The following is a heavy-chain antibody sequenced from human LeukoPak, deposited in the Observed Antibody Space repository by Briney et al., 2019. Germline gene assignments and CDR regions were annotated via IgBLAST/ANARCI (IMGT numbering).Heavy chain of an antibody. Sequence: GESLKISCKGSGYSFTSYWIGWVRQAPGQGLEWMGWISAYNGNTNYAQKLQGRVTMTTDTSTSTAYMELRSLRSDDTAVYYCARSRYGDHFDYWGQGTLVTVSS. J-gene: IGHJ4*02. CDR1: GYSFTSYW. D-gene: IGHD4-17*01. CDR2: ISAYNGNT. CDR3: ARSRYGDHFDY. V-gene: IGHV1-18*04.